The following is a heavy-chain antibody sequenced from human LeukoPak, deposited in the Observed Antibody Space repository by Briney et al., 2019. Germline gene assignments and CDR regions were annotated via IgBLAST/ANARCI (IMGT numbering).Heavy chain of an antibody. D-gene: IGHD1-14*01. Sequence: GGSLRLSCAASGFTFSSYWMSWVRQAPGKGLEWVANIKQDGSEKYYVDSVKGRFTISRDNAKNTLYLQMNSLRAEDTAVYYCARGAPPRPGAFDIWGQGTMVTVSS. V-gene: IGHV3-7*04. CDR1: GFTFSSYW. CDR2: IKQDGSEK. J-gene: IGHJ3*02. CDR3: ARGAPPRPGAFDI.